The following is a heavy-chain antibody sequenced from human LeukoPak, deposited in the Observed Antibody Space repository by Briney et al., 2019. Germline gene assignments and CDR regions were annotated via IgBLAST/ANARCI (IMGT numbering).Heavy chain of an antibody. D-gene: IGHD3-9*01. CDR3: ARGDAYYDILTGYYLDWFDP. V-gene: IGHV4-59*01. CDR1: GGSISSYH. J-gene: IGHJ5*02. Sequence: SETLSLTCTVSGGSISSYHWSWIRQPPGKGLEWIGYIYYSGSTNYNPSLKSRVTISVDTSKNQFSLKLSSVTAADTAVYYCARGDAYYDILTGYYLDWFDPWGQGTLVTVSS. CDR2: IYYSGST.